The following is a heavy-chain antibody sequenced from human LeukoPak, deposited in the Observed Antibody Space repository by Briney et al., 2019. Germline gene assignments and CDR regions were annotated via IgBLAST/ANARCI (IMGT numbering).Heavy chain of an antibody. CDR2: ISGSGRTK. CDR3: ARDVDTAMVVDY. Sequence: GGSLRLSCAASGFTFSSYWMSWVRQAPGRGLEWLPYISGSGRTKYYADSVKGRFTISRDNAKRSLYLQMNSLRAGDTAVYYCARDVDTAMVVDYWGQGTLVTVSS. CDR1: GFTFSSYW. D-gene: IGHD5-18*01. J-gene: IGHJ4*02. V-gene: IGHV3-48*04.